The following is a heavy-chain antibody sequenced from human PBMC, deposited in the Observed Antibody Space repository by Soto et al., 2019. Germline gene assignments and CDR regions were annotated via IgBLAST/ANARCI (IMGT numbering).Heavy chain of an antibody. Sequence: EVQLVESGGGLVKPGGSLRLSCAASGFTFSSYSMNWVRQAPGKGLEWVSSISSSSSYIYYADSVKGRITISRDNAKNSLYLQMNSLRAEDKAVYYCARDQPGYSYGYGLGYWGQGTLVTVSS. CDR1: GFTFSSYS. J-gene: IGHJ4*02. CDR2: ISSSSSYI. CDR3: ARDQPGYSYGYGLGY. D-gene: IGHD5-18*01. V-gene: IGHV3-21*01.